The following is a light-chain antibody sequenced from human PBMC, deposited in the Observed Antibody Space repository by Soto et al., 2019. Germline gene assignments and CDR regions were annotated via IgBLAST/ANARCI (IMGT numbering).Light chain of an antibody. CDR3: QQSYSTPNT. CDR1: QSVSSH. J-gene: IGKJ2*01. Sequence: EIVMTQSPVTLSVSPGERATLSCRASQSVSSHLAWYQQKPGRTPSLLIYGASTRATGFPPRFSGSGSGTDFTLTIYSLQPEDFATYYCQQSYSTPNTFGQGTKLEIK. V-gene: IGKV3-15*01. CDR2: GAS.